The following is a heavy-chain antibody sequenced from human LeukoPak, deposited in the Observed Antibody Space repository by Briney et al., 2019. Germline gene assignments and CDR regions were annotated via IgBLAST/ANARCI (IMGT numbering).Heavy chain of an antibody. CDR2: ISGSSGST. V-gene: IGHV3-23*01. Sequence: PGGSLRLSCAASGFTFSSYAMSWVRQAPGKGLEWVSAISGSSGSTYYADSVKGRFTISRDNSKNTLYLQMNSLRAEDTAVYYCATEDETYYDFWSGPTITAFDYWGQGTLVTVSS. CDR1: GFTFSSYA. D-gene: IGHD3-3*01. CDR3: ATEDETYYDFWSGPTITAFDY. J-gene: IGHJ4*02.